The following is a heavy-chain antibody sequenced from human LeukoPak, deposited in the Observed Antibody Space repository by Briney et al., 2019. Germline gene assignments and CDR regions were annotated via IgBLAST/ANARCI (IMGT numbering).Heavy chain of an antibody. CDR1: GFTVSSNY. Sequence: GGTLRLSCAASGFTVSSNYMSWVRQAPGKGLEWVSVIYSGGSTYYADSVKGRFTISRDNSKNTLYLQMNSLRAEDTAVYYCAVVWFGESYYFDYWGQGTLVTVSS. CDR2: IYSGGST. J-gene: IGHJ4*02. D-gene: IGHD3-10*01. V-gene: IGHV3-53*01. CDR3: AVVWFGESYYFDY.